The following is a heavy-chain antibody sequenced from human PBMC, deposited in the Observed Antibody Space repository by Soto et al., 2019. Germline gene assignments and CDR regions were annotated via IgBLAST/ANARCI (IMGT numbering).Heavy chain of an antibody. CDR2: ISSNGGST. V-gene: IGHV3-64*01. J-gene: IGHJ4*02. D-gene: IGHD3-10*01. CDR3: ARQGRAVSSYYFDC. Sequence: EVQLVESGGGLVQPGGSLRLSCAASGFTFSSYAMHWVRQAPGKGLEYVSAISSNGGSTYYANSVMGRFTISRDNSKNTLYLQMGSLRAEDMAVYYCARQGRAVSSYYFDCWGQGTLVTVSS. CDR1: GFTFSSYA.